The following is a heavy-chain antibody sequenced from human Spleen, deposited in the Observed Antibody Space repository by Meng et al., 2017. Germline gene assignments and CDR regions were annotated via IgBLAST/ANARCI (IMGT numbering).Heavy chain of an antibody. V-gene: IGHV3-48*03. CDR3: AKYGGWYFDL. D-gene: IGHD4/OR15-4a*01. J-gene: IGHJ2*01. CDR1: GFTFDDYA. Sequence: LSLTCAASGFTFDDYAMNWVRQAPGKGLEWVSYISSSGSTIYYADSVKGRFTISRDNAKNSVYLQMNSLRAEDTAVYYCAKYGGWYFDLWGRGTLVTVSS. CDR2: ISSSGSTI.